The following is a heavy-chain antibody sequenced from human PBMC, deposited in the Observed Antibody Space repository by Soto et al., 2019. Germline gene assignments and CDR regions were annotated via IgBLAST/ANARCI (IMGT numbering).Heavy chain of an antibody. CDR2: IDPSDSCT. J-gene: IGHJ4*02. D-gene: IGHD5-12*01. Sequence: PGESLKISCQGSGYTFTGHWISWVRQMPGKGLEWMGRIDPSDSCTDYSPTVQGHVTMSADKSINTAYLQWSSLQASDTAVYYCTRHTGYDSSLDYWGQGSLVTVSS. CDR3: TRHTGYDSSLDY. V-gene: IGHV5-10-1*01. CDR1: GYTFTGHW.